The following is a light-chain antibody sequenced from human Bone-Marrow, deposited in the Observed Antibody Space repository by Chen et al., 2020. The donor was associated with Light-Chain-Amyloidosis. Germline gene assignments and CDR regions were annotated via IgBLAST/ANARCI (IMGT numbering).Light chain of an antibody. Sequence: EIVLTQSPGTLSLSPGERATLSCRASQSVSSSYLAWYQQKPGQAPRLLIYGASSRATGIPDRFSGSGSGRDFTLTISRLEPEDFAVYYWQQYGSSPPVTFGQGTKLEIK. J-gene: IGKJ2*01. V-gene: IGKV3-20*01. CDR3: QQYGSSPPVT. CDR2: GAS. CDR1: QSVSSSY.